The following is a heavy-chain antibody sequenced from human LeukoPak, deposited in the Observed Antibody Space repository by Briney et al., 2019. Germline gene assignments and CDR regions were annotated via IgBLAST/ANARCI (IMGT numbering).Heavy chain of an antibody. CDR1: GGTFSSYA. CDR3: ARERPPPDYYDSSGYHFDY. V-gene: IGHV1-69*04. CDR2: IIPILGIA. D-gene: IGHD3-22*01. Sequence: GASVKVSCKASGGTFSSYAISWVRQAPGQGLEWMGRIIPILGIANYAQKFQGRVTITADKSTSTAYMELSSLRSEDTAVYYCARERPPPDYYDSSGYHFDYWGQGTLVTVSS. J-gene: IGHJ4*02.